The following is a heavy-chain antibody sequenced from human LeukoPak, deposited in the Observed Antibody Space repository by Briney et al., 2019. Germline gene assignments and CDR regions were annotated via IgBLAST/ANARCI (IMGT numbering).Heavy chain of an antibody. Sequence: SVKVSCKASGGTFSSYAISWVRQAAGQGLEWMGRIIPILGIANYAQKFQGRVTITADKSTSTAYMELSSLRSEDTAVYYCARERQQLVLSGEYYYYGMDVWGQGTTVTVSS. CDR3: ARERQQLVLSGEYYYYGMDV. D-gene: IGHD6-13*01. J-gene: IGHJ6*02. CDR2: IIPILGIA. CDR1: GGTFSSYA. V-gene: IGHV1-69*04.